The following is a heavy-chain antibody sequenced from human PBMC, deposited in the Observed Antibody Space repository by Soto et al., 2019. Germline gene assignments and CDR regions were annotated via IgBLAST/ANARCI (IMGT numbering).Heavy chain of an antibody. CDR1: GDTFTTNS. CDR2: IIPVVGTT. J-gene: IGHJ4*02. CDR3: ARGLLYATTYFDY. Sequence: QVQLVQSGAEVKKPGSSVKVSCKASGDTFTTNSLNWVRQAPGQGLEWMGGIIPVVGTTKYAQKYQHRVTITGDKSTNTAYMELGSLSSDDTAVYYCARGLLYATTYFDYWGQGTPVTVSS. V-gene: IGHV1-69*06. D-gene: IGHD2-8*01.